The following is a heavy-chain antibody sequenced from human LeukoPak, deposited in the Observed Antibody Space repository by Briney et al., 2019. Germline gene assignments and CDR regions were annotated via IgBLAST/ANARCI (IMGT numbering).Heavy chain of an antibody. Sequence: SETLSLTCTVSGGSISSYYWSWIRQPAGKGLEWIGRIYTSGSTNYNPSLKSRVTMSVDTSKNQSSLKLSSVTAADTAVYYWARDLQDYYGSGSYFLNGNWFDPWGQGTLVTVFS. CDR1: GGSISSYY. J-gene: IGHJ5*02. D-gene: IGHD3-10*01. V-gene: IGHV4-4*07. CDR2: IYTSGST. CDR3: ARDLQDYYGSGSYFLNGNWFDP.